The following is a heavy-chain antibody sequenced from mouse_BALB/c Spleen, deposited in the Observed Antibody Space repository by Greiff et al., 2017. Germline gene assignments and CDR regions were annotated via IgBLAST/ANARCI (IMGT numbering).Heavy chain of an antibody. J-gene: IGHJ3*01. CDR2: IDPANGNT. V-gene: IGHV14-3*02. D-gene: IGHD4-1*01. Sequence: VQLKQSGAELVKPGASVKLSCTASGFNIKDTYMHWVKQRPEQGLEWIGRIDPANGNTKYDPKFQGKATITADTSSNTAYLQLSSLTSEDTAVYYCARGTGEAYWGQGTLVTVSA. CDR3: ARGTGEAY. CDR1: GFNIKDTY.